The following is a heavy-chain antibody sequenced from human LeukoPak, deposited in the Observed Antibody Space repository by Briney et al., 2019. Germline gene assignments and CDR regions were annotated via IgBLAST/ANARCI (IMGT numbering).Heavy chain of an antibody. V-gene: IGHV3-30-3*01. CDR3: ARGMSERSRNAFDI. J-gene: IGHJ3*02. CDR2: ISYDGSNK. CDR1: GFTFSSYA. D-gene: IGHD1-1*01. Sequence: GGSLRLSCAASGFTFSSYAMHWVRQAPGKGLEWVAVISYDGSNKYYADSVKGRFTISRDNSKNTLYLQMNSLRAEDTAVYYCARGMSERSRNAFDIWGQGTMVTVSS.